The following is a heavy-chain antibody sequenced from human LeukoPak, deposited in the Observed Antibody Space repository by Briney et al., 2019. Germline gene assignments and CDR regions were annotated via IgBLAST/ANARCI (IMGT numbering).Heavy chain of an antibody. V-gene: IGHV3-30*18. CDR1: GFTFSSYG. CDR2: ISYDGSNK. Sequence: GGSPRLSCAASGFTFSSYGMHWVRQAPGKGLEWVAVISYDGSNKYYADSVKGRFTISRDNSKNTLYLQMNSLRAEDTAVYYCAKSPRYCSGGSCYDLDYWGQGTLVTVSS. J-gene: IGHJ4*02. CDR3: AKSPRYCSGGSCYDLDY. D-gene: IGHD2-15*01.